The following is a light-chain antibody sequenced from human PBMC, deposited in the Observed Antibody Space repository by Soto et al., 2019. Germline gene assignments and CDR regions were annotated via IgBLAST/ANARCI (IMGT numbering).Light chain of an antibody. CDR2: DVT. CDR3: SSYTTSNTLV. J-gene: IGLJ2*01. CDR1: SSDVGAYNF. V-gene: IGLV2-14*03. Sequence: QSALTQPASVSGSPGQSSTISCTGTSSDVGAYNFVSWYQQHPGKAPQLMIYDVTNRPSGVSSRFSGSKSGNTASLAISGLQAEDEADYYCSSYTTSNTLVFGGGTKLTVL.